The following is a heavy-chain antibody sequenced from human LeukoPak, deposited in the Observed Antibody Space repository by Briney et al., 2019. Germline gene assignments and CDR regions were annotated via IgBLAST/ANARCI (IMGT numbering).Heavy chain of an antibody. CDR1: GGSFSGYY. Sequence: SETLSLTCAVYGGSFSGYYWSWIRQPPGKGLEWIGEINHSGSTNYNPSLKSRVTISVDTSKNQFSLKLSSVTAADTAVYYCARDGCSSTGTRSGGSCFDLYWGQGTLVTVSS. D-gene: IGHD2-15*01. J-gene: IGHJ4*02. V-gene: IGHV4-34*01. CDR2: INHSGST. CDR3: ARDGCSSTGTRSGGSCFDLY.